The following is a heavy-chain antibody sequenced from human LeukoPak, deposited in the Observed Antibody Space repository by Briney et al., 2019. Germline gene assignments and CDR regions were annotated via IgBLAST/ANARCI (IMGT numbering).Heavy chain of an antibody. CDR2: INPNSGGT. CDR1: GYTFTGYY. Sequence: ASVKVSCKASGYTFTGYYMRWVRQAPGQGLEWMGWINPNSGGTNYAQKFQGRVTMTRDTSISTAYMELSRLRSDDTAVYYCARELQLVQSYYFDYWGQGTLVTVSS. J-gene: IGHJ4*02. V-gene: IGHV1-2*02. D-gene: IGHD6-13*01. CDR3: ARELQLVQSYYFDY.